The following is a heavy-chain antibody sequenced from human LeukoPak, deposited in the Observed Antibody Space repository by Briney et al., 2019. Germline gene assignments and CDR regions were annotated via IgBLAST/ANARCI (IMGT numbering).Heavy chain of an antibody. D-gene: IGHD1-1*01. CDR3: AKDMKGQLGHPFDI. Sequence: GGSLRLSCAASGFTFSSYGMHWVRQAPGKGLEWVAVISYDGSNKYYADSVKGRFTISRDNSKNTLYLQMNSLRPEDTAVYFCAKDMKGQLGHPFDIWGQGTMVTVSS. J-gene: IGHJ3*02. CDR1: GFTFSSYG. CDR2: ISYDGSNK. V-gene: IGHV3-30*18.